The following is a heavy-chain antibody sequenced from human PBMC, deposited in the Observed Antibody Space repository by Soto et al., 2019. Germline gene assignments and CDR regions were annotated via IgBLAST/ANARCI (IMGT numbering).Heavy chain of an antibody. CDR1: GYTFRSYD. CDR3: ARAYGAGSFDF. V-gene: IGHV1-8*01. CDR2: VNPNTGNT. D-gene: IGHD3-10*01. Sequence: QVQLVQSGAEVKKPGASVKVSCTGSGYTFRSYDIHWVRQATGQGLEWMGWVNPNTGNTGYAQKFQGRVTMTRDMYKSSAYMEVNSLKSEDTAIYYCARAYGAGSFDFWGQGTLVSVSS. J-gene: IGHJ5*01.